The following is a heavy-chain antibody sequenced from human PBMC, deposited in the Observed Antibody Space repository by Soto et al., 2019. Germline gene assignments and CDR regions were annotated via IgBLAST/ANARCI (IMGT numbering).Heavy chain of an antibody. J-gene: IGHJ4*02. Sequence: GGSLSLSCAASGFIFRTFGMHWVRQAPGKGLEWVAVIWYDGSKKYYADSVKGRFTISRDNSKNTLYLQMNSLRAEDTAVYYCVREQGWYFDYWGQGALVTVSS. CDR2: IWYDGSKK. D-gene: IGHD6-19*01. CDR3: VREQGWYFDY. CDR1: GFIFRTFG. V-gene: IGHV3-33*01.